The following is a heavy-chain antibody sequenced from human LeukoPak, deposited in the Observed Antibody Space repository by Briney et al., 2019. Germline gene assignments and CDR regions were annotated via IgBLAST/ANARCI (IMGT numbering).Heavy chain of an antibody. V-gene: IGHV3-48*04. CDR3: TKDLGLRRMI. CDR2: ISAGSGTV. D-gene: IGHD1-14*01. Sequence: GGSLRLSCAASGLSLSSNNMHWVRQAPGGGLEWLSYISAGSGTVFSADSVKGRFSIPRDNARESLFLQMNSLRVDDTAVYYCTKDLGLRRMIWGRGTLVIVSS. CDR1: GLSLSSNN. J-gene: IGHJ2*01.